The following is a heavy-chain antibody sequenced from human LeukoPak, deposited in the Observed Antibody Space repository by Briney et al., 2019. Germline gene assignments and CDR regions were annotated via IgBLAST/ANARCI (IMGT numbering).Heavy chain of an antibody. J-gene: IGHJ3*02. CDR1: GGSISSYY. CDR2: FFYSGST. Sequence: SETLSLTCTVSGGSISSYYWSWLRQPPGRGLEWIGGFFYSGSTNYNPSLKSRITISVDTSKNQFSLKLSFVTAADTALYYCARDRTTSTRGAFDIWGQGTMVTVSS. CDR3: ARDRTTSTRGAFDI. D-gene: IGHD1-1*01. V-gene: IGHV4-59*01.